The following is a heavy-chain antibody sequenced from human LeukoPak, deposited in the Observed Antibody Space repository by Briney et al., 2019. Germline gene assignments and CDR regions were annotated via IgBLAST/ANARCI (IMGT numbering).Heavy chain of an antibody. D-gene: IGHD3-10*01. Sequence: NPGGSLRLSCAASGFTFSDYYMSWIRQAPGKGLEWVSYISSSGSTIYYADSVKGRFTISRDNAKNSLYLQMNSLRAEDTAVYYCARERGWYGSGSYYNLYYFDYWGQGTLVTVSS. CDR1: GFTFSDYY. CDR3: ARERGWYGSGSYYNLYYFDY. J-gene: IGHJ4*02. V-gene: IGHV3-11*01. CDR2: ISSSGSTI.